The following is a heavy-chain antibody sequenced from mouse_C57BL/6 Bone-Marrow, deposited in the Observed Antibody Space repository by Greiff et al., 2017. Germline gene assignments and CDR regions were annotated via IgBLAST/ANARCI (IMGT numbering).Heavy chain of an antibody. V-gene: IGHV7-3*01. CDR1: GFTFTDYY. CDR3: ARLDVAY. Sequence: EVQLQESGGGLVQPGGSLSLSCAASGFTFTDYYMSWVRQPPGKALEWLGFIRNKANGYTTEYSAFVKGRFTISRDNSQSILYLQMKALRAEDSATYYCARLDVAYWGQGTLVTVSA. J-gene: IGHJ3*01. CDR2: IRNKANGYTT.